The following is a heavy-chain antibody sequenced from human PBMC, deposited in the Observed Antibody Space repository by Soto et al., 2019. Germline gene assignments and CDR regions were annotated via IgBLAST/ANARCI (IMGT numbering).Heavy chain of an antibody. CDR3: ARDCDDSRTYYYYGMDV. CDR1: GYTFTSYA. J-gene: IGHJ6*02. V-gene: IGHV1-3*01. CDR2: INAGNGNT. Sequence: ASVKVSCKASGYTFTSYAMHWVRQAPGQRLEWMGWINAGNGNTKYSQKFQGIVTITRDTSASTAYMELSSLRSDDTAVYYCARDCDDSRTYYYYGMDVWGQGTTVTVSS. D-gene: IGHD3-22*01.